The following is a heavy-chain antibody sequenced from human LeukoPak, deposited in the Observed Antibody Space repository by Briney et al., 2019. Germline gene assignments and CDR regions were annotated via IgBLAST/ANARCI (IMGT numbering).Heavy chain of an antibody. CDR3: ARADCSSTSCYSRGGAFDI. Sequence: GASVKVSCKASGYTFTSYAMNWVRQAPGQGLEWMGWINTNTGNPTYAQGFTGRFVFSLDTSVSTAYLQISSLKAEDTAVYYCARADCSSTSCYSRGGAFDIWGQGTMVTVSS. CDR2: INTNTGNP. V-gene: IGHV7-4-1*02. CDR1: GYTFTSYA. J-gene: IGHJ3*02. D-gene: IGHD2-2*01.